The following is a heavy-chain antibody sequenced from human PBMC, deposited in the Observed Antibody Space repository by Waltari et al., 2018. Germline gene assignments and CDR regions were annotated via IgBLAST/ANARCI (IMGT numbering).Heavy chain of an antibody. CDR3: ASHRPGGYGMDV. CDR1: GFTFSSYW. V-gene: IGHV3-74*01. D-gene: IGHD2-15*01. CDR2: IKSDGGGT. J-gene: IGHJ6*02. Sequence: EVQLVESGGGLVQPGGSLRLSCAASGFTFSSYWMHWVRQAPGKGLVWVSSIKSDGGGTTYADSVKGRFTTSRDNAKNTLFLQMNSLRAEDTAVYYCASHRPGGYGMDVWGQGTTVTVSS.